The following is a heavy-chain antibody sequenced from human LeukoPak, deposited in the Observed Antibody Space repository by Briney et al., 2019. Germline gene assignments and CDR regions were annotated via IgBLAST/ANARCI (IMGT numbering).Heavy chain of an antibody. D-gene: IGHD5-24*01. Sequence: GGSLRLSCAASGFTFSNYWMHWVRQAPGKGLVWVSRINSDGSRTNYADSVKGRFTISRDNAKNTLYLQMNSLRAEDTAVYYCARDNSVRDEAWWFNPWGQGTLVTVAS. V-gene: IGHV3-74*01. CDR3: ARDNSVRDEAWWFNP. J-gene: IGHJ5*02. CDR1: GFTFSNYW. CDR2: INSDGSRT.